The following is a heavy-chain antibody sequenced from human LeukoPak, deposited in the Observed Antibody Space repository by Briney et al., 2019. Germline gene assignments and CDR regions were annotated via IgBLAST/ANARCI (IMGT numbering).Heavy chain of an antibody. CDR1: GYTFTSYG. CDR2: ISAYNGNT. Sequence: ASVKVSCKASGYTFTSYGISWVRQAPGQGLEWMGWISAYNGNTNYAQKLQGRVTMTTDTSTSTAYMELRSLRSDDTAVYYCAREVRGGEYTDSSGYFDDYWGQGTLVTVSS. CDR3: AREVRGGEYTDSSGYFDDY. V-gene: IGHV1-18*01. J-gene: IGHJ4*02. D-gene: IGHD3-22*01.